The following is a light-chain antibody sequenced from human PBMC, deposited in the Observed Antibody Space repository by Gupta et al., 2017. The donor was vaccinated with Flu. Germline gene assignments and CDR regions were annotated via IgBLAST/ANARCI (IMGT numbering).Light chain of an antibody. CDR1: NSNIGTND. Sequence: HSVLPQPPSASGTPGHRVTISCSASNSNIGTNDVNWYQQLPGTAPKLLIYYNSLRPSGVPARFSGSKSGTSASLAISGLQSEDEADYYCAAWDDSLNGDVFGTGTKVTV. V-gene: IGLV1-44*01. CDR3: AAWDDSLNGDV. J-gene: IGLJ1*01. CDR2: YNS.